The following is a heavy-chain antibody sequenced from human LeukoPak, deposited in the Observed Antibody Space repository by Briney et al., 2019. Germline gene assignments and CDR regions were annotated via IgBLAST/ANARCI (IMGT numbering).Heavy chain of an antibody. CDR3: ARAKGRWLQRQGWFDP. V-gene: IGHV4-30-4*01. CDR2: IYYSGST. Sequence: PSETLSLTCTVSGGSISSGDYYWSWIRQPPGKGLEWIGYIYYSGSTYYNPSLKSRVTISVDTSKNQFSLKLSSVTAADTAVYHCARAKGRWLQRQGWFDPWGQGTLVTVSS. CDR1: GGSISSGDYY. D-gene: IGHD5-24*01. J-gene: IGHJ5*02.